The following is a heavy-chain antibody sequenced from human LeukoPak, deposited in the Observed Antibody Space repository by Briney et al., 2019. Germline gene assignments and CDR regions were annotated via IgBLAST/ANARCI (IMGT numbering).Heavy chain of an antibody. CDR3: ARDKAIFGVVITPHLVDY. D-gene: IGHD3-3*01. Sequence: GGSLRLSCAASGFTFSSYAMHWVRQAPGKGLEWVAVISYDRSNKYYADSVKGRFTISRDNSKNTLYLQMNSLRAEDTAVYYCARDKAIFGVVITPHLVDYWGQGTLVTVSS. CDR2: ISYDRSNK. V-gene: IGHV3-30*04. J-gene: IGHJ4*02. CDR1: GFTFSSYA.